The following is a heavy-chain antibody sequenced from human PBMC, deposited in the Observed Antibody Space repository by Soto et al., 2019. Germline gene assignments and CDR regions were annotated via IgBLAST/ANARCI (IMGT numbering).Heavy chain of an antibody. CDR3: AKDIGNWNLENDAFDI. Sequence: GGSLRLSCAASGFTFDDYAMHWVRQAPGKGLEWVSGISWNSGSIGYADSVKGRFTISRDNAKNSLYLQMNSLRAEDTALYYCAKDIGNWNLENDAFDIWGQGTMVTVSS. CDR1: GFTFDDYA. D-gene: IGHD1-7*01. J-gene: IGHJ3*02. CDR2: ISWNSGSI. V-gene: IGHV3-9*01.